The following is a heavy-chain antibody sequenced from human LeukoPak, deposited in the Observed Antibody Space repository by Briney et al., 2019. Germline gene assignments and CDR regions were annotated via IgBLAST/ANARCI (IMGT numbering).Heavy chain of an antibody. Sequence: GGSLRLSCAASGFTFSNYGMHWVRQAPGKGLEWVAVISYDGSNEYYADSVKGRFTISRDNSKNTLYLQMNSLRAEDTAVYYCAKSGYRSSWHLHFDYWGQGTLVTVSS. D-gene: IGHD6-13*01. CDR1: GFTFSNYG. CDR2: ISYDGSNE. V-gene: IGHV3-30*18. CDR3: AKSGYRSSWHLHFDY. J-gene: IGHJ4*02.